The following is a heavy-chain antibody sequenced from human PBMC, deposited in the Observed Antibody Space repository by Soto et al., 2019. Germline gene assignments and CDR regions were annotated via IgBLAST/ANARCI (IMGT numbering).Heavy chain of an antibody. J-gene: IGHJ4*02. CDR2: ISAYNGNT. Sequence: GASVKVSWKASGYTFTSYGISWVRQAPGQGLEWMGWISAYNGNTNYAQKLQGRVTMTTDTSTSTAYMELRSLRSDDTAVYYCARVKKGYSYGSVHWYFDYWGQGTLVTVSS. V-gene: IGHV1-18*01. CDR1: GYTFTSYG. D-gene: IGHD5-18*01. CDR3: ARVKKGYSYGSVHWYFDY.